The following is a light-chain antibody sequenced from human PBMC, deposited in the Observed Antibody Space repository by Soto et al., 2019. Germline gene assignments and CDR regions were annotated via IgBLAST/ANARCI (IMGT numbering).Light chain of an antibody. CDR2: GAS. J-gene: IGKJ2*02. Sequence: EIVMTQSPATLSVSPGERATLSCRASQSVSSNLAWYQQKPGQAPRLLIYGASTRATGIPARFSGSGSGTEFTLTISRLQSEYFAVYYCQQYNNWPRGTFGQGTKLEIK. CDR3: QQYNNWPRGT. V-gene: IGKV3-15*01. CDR1: QSVSSN.